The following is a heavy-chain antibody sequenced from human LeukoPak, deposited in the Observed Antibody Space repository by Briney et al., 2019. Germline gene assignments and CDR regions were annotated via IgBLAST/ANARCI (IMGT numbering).Heavy chain of an antibody. V-gene: IGHV1-2*02. CDR3: ARESGSYYGEDAFDI. CDR2: INPNSGGT. CDR1: GNTFTGYY. Sequence: ASVKVSCKASGNTFTGYYMHWVRQAPGQGLEWMGWINPNSGGTNYAQKFQGRVTMTRDTSISTAYMELSRLRSDDTAVYYCARESGSYYGEDAFDIWGQGTMVTVSS. D-gene: IGHD1-26*01. J-gene: IGHJ3*02.